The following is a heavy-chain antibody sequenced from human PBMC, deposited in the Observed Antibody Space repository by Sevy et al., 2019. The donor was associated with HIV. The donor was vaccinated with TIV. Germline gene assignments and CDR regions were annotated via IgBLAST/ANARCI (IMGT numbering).Heavy chain of an antibody. CDR1: GYTFTSYG. V-gene: IGHV1-18*01. J-gene: IGHJ4*02. CDR2: ISAYNGNT. Sequence: ASVKVSCKASGYTFTSYGFSWVRQAPGQGLEWMGWISAYNGNTNYAQKLQGRVTMTTDTSTSTAYMELRSLRSDDTAVYYCARDLGGYGGNSIDYWGQGTLVTVSS. D-gene: IGHD2-21*02. CDR3: ARDLGGYGGNSIDY.